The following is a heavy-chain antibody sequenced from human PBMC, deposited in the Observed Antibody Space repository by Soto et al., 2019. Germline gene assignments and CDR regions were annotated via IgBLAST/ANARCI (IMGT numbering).Heavy chain of an antibody. CDR2: VHPETGST. D-gene: IGHD3-10*01. Sequence: QVQLVQSGAEVKKPGASVKVSCKGSGYSFRSYDITWVRQAPGQGLEWMGWVHPETGSTGYAQRFQGRVSMTSDTSRITTYMELSDLRVEDTAVYYCARVGVPADWLDPWGQGTLGTVSS. J-gene: IGHJ5*02. CDR3: ARVGVPADWLDP. V-gene: IGHV1-8*02. CDR1: GYSFRSYD.